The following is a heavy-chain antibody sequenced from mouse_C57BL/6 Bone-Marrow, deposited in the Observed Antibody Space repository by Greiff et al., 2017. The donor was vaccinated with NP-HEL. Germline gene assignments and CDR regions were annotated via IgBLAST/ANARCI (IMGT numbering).Heavy chain of an antibody. V-gene: IGHV2-6*01. CDR3: ASGDYDRFAY. D-gene: IGHD2-4*01. CDR2: IWGVGST. J-gene: IGHJ3*01. Sequence: QVQLQQSGPGLVAPSQSLSITCTVSGFSFTSYGVDWVRQSPGKGLEWLGVIWGVGSTNYNSALKSRLNISKDNSKSQVFLKMNSLQTDDAAMYYCASGDYDRFAYWGQGTLVTVSA. CDR1: GFSFTSYG.